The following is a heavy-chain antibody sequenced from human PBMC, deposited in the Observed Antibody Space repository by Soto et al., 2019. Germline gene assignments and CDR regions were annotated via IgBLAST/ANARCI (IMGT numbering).Heavy chain of an antibody. D-gene: IGHD1-1*01. CDR2: ISVYSGYA. CDR1: GYSFYNSG. V-gene: IGHV1-18*01. Sequence: QVQLVQSGPELKKPGASVKVSCKTSGYSFYNSGISWVRQAPGQGLEWMGWISVYSGYAHYAQKFQGRVIMTADTFTSTSYMELRGLRSDDTAMYYCSKNGTPWFAAWGQGTLVTVSS. J-gene: IGHJ5*02. CDR3: SKNGTPWFAA.